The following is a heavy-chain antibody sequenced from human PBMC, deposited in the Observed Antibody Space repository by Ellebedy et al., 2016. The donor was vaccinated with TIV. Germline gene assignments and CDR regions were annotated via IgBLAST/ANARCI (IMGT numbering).Heavy chain of an antibody. V-gene: IGHV1-46*01. CDR3: ASGGASVVTA. J-gene: IGHJ5*01. D-gene: IGHD3-16*01. CDR1: GYSSTDNH. CDR2: LSPSGDSA. Sequence: AASVKVSCKASGYSSTDNHLHWVRQAPGQGLEWMGVLSPSGDSATYARKFQDRLTMTRDTPTSTVYMEMTSLTSEDTAVYYCASGGASVVTAWGHGTLVTVSS.